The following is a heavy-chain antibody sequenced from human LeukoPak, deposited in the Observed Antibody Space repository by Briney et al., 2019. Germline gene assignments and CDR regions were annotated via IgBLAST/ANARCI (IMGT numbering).Heavy chain of an antibody. CDR3: ARAESMAIYFLC. CDR2: GSTYNGDT. J-gene: IGHJ1*01. Sequence: ASVKVSCTASGYTFTDFGFIWVRHAPGQGLEWMGGGSTYNGDTEYAKKFQDRVTMTTESSTQTTFMELRNLRSDDPAVYYRARAESMAIYFLCWGQGTLVSASS. CDR1: GYTFTDFG. V-gene: IGHV1-18*01. D-gene: IGHD1-14*01.